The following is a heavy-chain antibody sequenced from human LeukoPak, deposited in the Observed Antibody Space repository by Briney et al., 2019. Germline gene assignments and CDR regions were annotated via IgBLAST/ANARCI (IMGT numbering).Heavy chain of an antibody. V-gene: IGHV4-34*01. CDR2: INHSGST. CDR1: GGSFSGYY. Sequence: SETLSLTCAAYGGSFSGYYWSWIRQPPGKGLEWIGEINHSGSTNYNPSLKSRVTISVDTSKNQFSLKLSSVTAADTAVYYCARGRRGRGGYYYYYMDVWGKGTTVTVSS. J-gene: IGHJ6*03. CDR3: ARGRRGRGGYYYYYMDV. D-gene: IGHD3-10*01.